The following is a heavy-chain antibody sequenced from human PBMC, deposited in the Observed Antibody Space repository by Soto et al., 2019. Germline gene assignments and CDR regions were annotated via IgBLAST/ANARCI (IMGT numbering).Heavy chain of an antibody. V-gene: IGHV4-59*08. J-gene: IGHJ6*02. Sequence: QVQLQQSGPGLVKPSETLSLTCSVSSGPSSSHNWGWIRQPPGRGLEWIGYVYSTGGTSYNPSLKSRVTISADTSTNHISLTLTSVTAADTAVYYCVRQGIGNLHGLVDVWGQGTTVRASS. CDR2: VYSTGGT. D-gene: IGHD1-1*01. CDR3: VRQGIGNLHGLVDV. CDR1: SGPSSSHN.